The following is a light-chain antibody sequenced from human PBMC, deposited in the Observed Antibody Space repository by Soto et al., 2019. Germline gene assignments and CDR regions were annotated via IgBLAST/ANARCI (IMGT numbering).Light chain of an antibody. CDR1: QSVLYSSNNKNY. CDR2: WAS. Sequence: DIVMTQSPDSLAVSLGERATINCKSSQSVLYSSNNKNYLAWYQQKPGQPPKLLIYWASTRESGVTDRFSGSGSGTDFTLTISSLQAGDWAVYYCQQYYSTPPTFGQGTRLEIK. CDR3: QQYYSTPPT. J-gene: IGKJ5*01. V-gene: IGKV4-1*01.